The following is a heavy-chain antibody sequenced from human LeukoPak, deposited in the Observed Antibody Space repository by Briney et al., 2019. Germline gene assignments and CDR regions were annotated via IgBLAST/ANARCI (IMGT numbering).Heavy chain of an antibody. J-gene: IGHJ5*02. CDR3: ARDDCSSISCYHNWFDP. V-gene: IGHV3-7*01. CDR2: IKQDGSEK. D-gene: IGHD2-2*01. Sequence: HPGGSLRLSCAASRFTFSSYWMSWVRQAPGKGLEWVANIKQDGSEKYYVDSVKGRFTISRDNAKNSLYLQMNSLRAEDTAVYYCARDDCSSISCYHNWFDPWGQGTLVTVSS. CDR1: RFTFSSYW.